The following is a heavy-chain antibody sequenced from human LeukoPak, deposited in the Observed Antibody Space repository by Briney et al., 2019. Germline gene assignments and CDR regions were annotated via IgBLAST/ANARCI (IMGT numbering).Heavy chain of an antibody. V-gene: IGHV3-33*01. CDR3: AGTYCNGGDCYTWFDP. CDR1: GFTFSTYG. D-gene: IGHD2-21*02. J-gene: IGHJ5*02. CDR2: IRYDGGNK. Sequence: GRSLRLSCAASGFTFSTYGMHWVRQAPGKGLEWVAAIRYDGGNKYYADSVKGRFTISRDNSKNTLFLQMNSLRAEDTAVYYCAGTYCNGGDCYTWFDPWGQGTLVTVSS.